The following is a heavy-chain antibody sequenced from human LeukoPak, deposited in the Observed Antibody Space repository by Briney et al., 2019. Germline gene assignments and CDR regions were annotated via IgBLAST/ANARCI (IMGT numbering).Heavy chain of an antibody. CDR3: ARGTRIYGSGTD. D-gene: IGHD3-10*01. CDR2: INHSGST. CDR1: GGSFSGYY. J-gene: IGHJ4*02. V-gene: IGHV4-34*01. Sequence: PSETLSLTCAVYGGSFSGYYWSWIRQPPGKGLEWIGEINHSGSTNYNPSLKSRATISVDTSKNQFSLKLSSVTAADTAVYYCARGTRIYGSGTDWGQGTLVTVSS.